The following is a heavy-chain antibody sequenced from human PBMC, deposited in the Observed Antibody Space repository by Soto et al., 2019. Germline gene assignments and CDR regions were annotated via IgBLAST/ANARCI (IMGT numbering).Heavy chain of an antibody. J-gene: IGHJ4*02. CDR3: AKDRLAGGFDY. CDR2: ISATAGTT. CDR1: GFTFNNYA. Sequence: GGSLRLSCAASGFTFNNYAMNWVRQAPGKGLEWVSLISATAGTTYYTDSVKGRFTISRDNSRNTVYLQMNSLRADDTAVYYCAKDRLAGGFDYWGQGTLVTVSS. D-gene: IGHD3-16*01. V-gene: IGHV3-23*01.